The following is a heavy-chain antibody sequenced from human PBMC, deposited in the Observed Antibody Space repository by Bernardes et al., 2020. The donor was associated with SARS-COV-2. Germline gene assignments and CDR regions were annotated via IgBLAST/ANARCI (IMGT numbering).Heavy chain of an antibody. Sequence: AGSLRLSCAASGFTFTKYDMSWVRQAPGKGLEWVSGISCSGNTTYYADSVKGRFTISRDNSKNTLFLQMDSLRAEDTAVYYCAKDDDRPLFGAPGFDSWGQGTLVTVSS. CDR3: AKDDDRPLFGAPGFDS. J-gene: IGHJ4*02. CDR2: ISCSGNTT. V-gene: IGHV3-23*01. CDR1: GFTFTKYD. D-gene: IGHD3-3*01.